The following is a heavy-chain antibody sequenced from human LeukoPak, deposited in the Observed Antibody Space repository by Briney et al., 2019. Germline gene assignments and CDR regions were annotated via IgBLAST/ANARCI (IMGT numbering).Heavy chain of an antibody. Sequence: VASVKVSCKASGGTFSSYAISWVRQAPGQGLEWMGWISAYNGNTNYAQKLQGRVTMTTDTSTSTAYMELRSLRSDDTAVYYCARGCSGGSCHDDYYYYGMDVWGQGTTVTVSS. V-gene: IGHV1-18*01. CDR3: ARGCSGGSCHDDYYYYGMDV. J-gene: IGHJ6*02. CDR1: GGTFSSYA. D-gene: IGHD2-15*01. CDR2: ISAYNGNT.